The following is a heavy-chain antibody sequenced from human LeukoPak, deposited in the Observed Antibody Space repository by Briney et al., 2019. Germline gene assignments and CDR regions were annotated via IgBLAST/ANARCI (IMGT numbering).Heavy chain of an antibody. J-gene: IGHJ4*02. Sequence: ASVKVSCKTSGYTFTNNGISWVRQAPGQGLEWMAWINAKNGNRNYAQKFQGRVTMTTDTSTNTAYPELRSLKSDDTAVYYCAKDIDYVVDYWGQGTLVTVSS. CDR2: INAKNGNR. CDR1: GYTFTNNG. D-gene: IGHD4/OR15-4a*01. CDR3: AKDIDYVVDY. V-gene: IGHV1-18*01.